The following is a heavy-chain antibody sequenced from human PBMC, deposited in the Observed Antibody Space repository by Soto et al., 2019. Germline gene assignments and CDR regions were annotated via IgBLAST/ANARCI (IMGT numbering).Heavy chain of an antibody. CDR3: ARRRRAYYDFWSGYGRVLVENDFDY. D-gene: IGHD3-3*01. J-gene: IGHJ4*02. CDR2: MNPNSGNT. Sequence: ASVKVSCKASGYTFTSYDINWVRQATGQGLEWMGWMNPNSGNTGYAQKFQGRVTMTRNTSISTAYMELSSLRSEDTAVYYCARRRRAYYDFWSGYGRVLVENDFDYWGQGTLVTVSS. CDR1: GYTFTSYD. V-gene: IGHV1-8*01.